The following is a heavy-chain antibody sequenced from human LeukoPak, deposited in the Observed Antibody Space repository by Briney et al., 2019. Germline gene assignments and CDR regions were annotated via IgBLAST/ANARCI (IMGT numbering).Heavy chain of an antibody. CDR1: GFTFSSYG. J-gene: IGHJ3*02. V-gene: IGHV3-30*18. CDR2: ISYDGSNK. Sequence: GRSLRLSCAASGFTFSSYGMHWVRPAPGKGLEWVAVISYDGSNKYYADSVKGRFTISRDNSKNTLYLQMNSLRAEDTAVYYCAKGQGIRWGAFDIWGQGTMVTVSS. D-gene: IGHD3-16*01. CDR3: AKGQGIRWGAFDI.